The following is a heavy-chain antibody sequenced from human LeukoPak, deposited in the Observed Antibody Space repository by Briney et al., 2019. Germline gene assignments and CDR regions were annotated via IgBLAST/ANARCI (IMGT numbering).Heavy chain of an antibody. CDR1: GFTFRIYA. CDR2: ITSRGEST. D-gene: IGHD3-22*01. Sequence: PGGSLRLFCAASGFTFRIYAMSWVRQAPGKGLQWVSSITSRGESTWYVDSVKGRFTITRDNSENTLYLQMHSLRAEDTAVYYCARDRPNYYGSDGHYYRRDGDYWGRGTLVSVSS. CDR3: ARDRPNYYGSDGHYYRRDGDY. V-gene: IGHV3-23*01. J-gene: IGHJ4*02.